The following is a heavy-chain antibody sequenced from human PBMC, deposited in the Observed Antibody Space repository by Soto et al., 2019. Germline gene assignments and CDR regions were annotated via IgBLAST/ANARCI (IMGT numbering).Heavy chain of an antibody. CDR2: IIPIFGTA. D-gene: IGHD4-4*01. CDR1: GGTFSSYA. V-gene: IGHV1-69*12. J-gene: IGHJ6*02. CDR3: ARGVYSNPGMDV. Sequence: QVQLVQSGSEVKKPGSSVKVSCKASGGTFSSYAISWVRQAPGQGLELMGGIIPIFGTANYAQKFQGRVTITADESTSTAYIELSSLRAEDTAVYYCARGVYSNPGMDVWGQGTTVTVSS.